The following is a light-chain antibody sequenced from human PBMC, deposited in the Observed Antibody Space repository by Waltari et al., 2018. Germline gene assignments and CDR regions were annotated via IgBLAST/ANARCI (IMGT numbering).Light chain of an antibody. CDR1: QSLLYDIDNKDY. CDR2: WAS. J-gene: IGKJ2*02. CDR3: QQYLRAPRT. Sequence: DIVMTQSPDSLAVSLGERATINCKSSQSLLYDIDNKDYLAWYQQKPGQPPKLLIHWASTRESGVPERFSGSGSGTDFTLTISSLQADDVAVYYCQQYLRAPRTFAQGTGLEIK. V-gene: IGKV4-1*01.